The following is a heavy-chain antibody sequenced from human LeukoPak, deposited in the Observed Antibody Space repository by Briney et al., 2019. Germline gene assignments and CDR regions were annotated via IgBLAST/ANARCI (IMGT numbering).Heavy chain of an antibody. J-gene: IGHJ1*01. Sequence: GGSLRLSCAPSGFTFSNHAMNGVRQAPGEGLEWVSTISGTGGSTYYADSVKGRFTISRDNSKNTLYLQMSSLRAEDTAVYYCAKDLRYYYAWGQGTLVTVSS. D-gene: IGHD3-10*01. CDR2: ISGTGGST. CDR3: AKDLRYYYA. V-gene: IGHV3-23*01. CDR1: GFTFSNHA.